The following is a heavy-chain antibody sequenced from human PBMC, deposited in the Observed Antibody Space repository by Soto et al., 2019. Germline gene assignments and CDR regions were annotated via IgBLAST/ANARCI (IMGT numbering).Heavy chain of an antibody. D-gene: IGHD5-18*01. V-gene: IGHV6-1*01. CDR1: GDSVSSNSAA. CDR2: TYYRSKWYN. CDR3: ARDPGEEYTYGSYHYFFHGIDV. Sequence: QTLSLTCAISGDSVSSNSAAWNWIRQSPSRGLEWLGRTYYRSKWYNDYPISVKGRITINPDTSKNRFSLQLNSVTPEDTALYYCARDPGEEYTYGSYHYFFHGIDVWGQGNTVTGSS. J-gene: IGHJ6*02.